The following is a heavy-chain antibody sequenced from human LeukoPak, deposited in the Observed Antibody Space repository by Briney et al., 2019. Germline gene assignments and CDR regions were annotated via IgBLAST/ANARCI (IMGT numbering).Heavy chain of an antibody. CDR2: IYTSGST. D-gene: IGHD1-14*01. Sequence: SETLSLTCTVSGGSIRSYYWSWIRQPAGKGLEWIGRIYTSGSTNYNPSLKSRVTMSVDTSKNQFSLKLSSVTAADTAVYYCASRGPEGYYFDYWGQGTLVTVSS. CDR3: ASRGPEGYYFDY. CDR1: GGSIRSYY. V-gene: IGHV4-4*07. J-gene: IGHJ4*02.